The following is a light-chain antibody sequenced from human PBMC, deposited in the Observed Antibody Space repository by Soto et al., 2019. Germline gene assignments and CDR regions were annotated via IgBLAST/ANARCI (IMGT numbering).Light chain of an antibody. CDR1: SGHSNSG. V-gene: IGLV4-69*02. Sequence: QSVLTQSPSASASLGASVRLTCTLSSGHSNSGIAWHQQEPEKGPRYLMKLNSDGSYSKGDGIPDRFSGSSSGTERYLTISSLQSEDEADYYCQTWGTGNVIFGGGTKLTVL. J-gene: IGLJ2*01. CDR2: LNSDGSY. CDR3: QTWGTGNVI.